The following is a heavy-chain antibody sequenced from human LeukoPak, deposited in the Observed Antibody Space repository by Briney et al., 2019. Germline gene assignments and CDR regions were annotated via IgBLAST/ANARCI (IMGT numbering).Heavy chain of an antibody. CDR3: AKDQVIVLLTSFDY. CDR2: IGGSGSNT. J-gene: IGHJ4*02. D-gene: IGHD2-8*01. Sequence: GGSLRLSCAASGFTFSSYCMGWVRQAPGIGLEWVSGIGGSGSNTYYAGSVKGRFTVSRDNSKNTLYLRMNSLRAEDTAVYYCAKDQVIVLLTSFDYWGQGTLVTVSS. CDR1: GFTFSSYC. V-gene: IGHV3-23*01.